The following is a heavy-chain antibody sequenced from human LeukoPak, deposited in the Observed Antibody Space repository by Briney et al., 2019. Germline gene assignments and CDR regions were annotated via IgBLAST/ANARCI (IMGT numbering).Heavy chain of an antibody. J-gene: IGHJ4*02. D-gene: IGHD4-23*01. CDR1: GFTFSNYW. Sequence: GGSLRLSCAASGFTFSNYWLTWVRQAPGKGLEWVAVISYDGSNKYYADSVKGRFTISRDNSKNTLHLQMNSLRAEDTAVYYCAKGDYGGNSMLDYWGQGTLVTVSS. CDR2: ISYDGSNK. CDR3: AKGDYGGNSMLDY. V-gene: IGHV3-30*18.